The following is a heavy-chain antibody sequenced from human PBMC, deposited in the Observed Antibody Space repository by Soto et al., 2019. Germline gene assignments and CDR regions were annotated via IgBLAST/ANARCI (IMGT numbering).Heavy chain of an antibody. CDR3: ARDSSYVPDYYDSSGYTGDAFDI. V-gene: IGHV3-48*02. CDR1: GFTFSSYS. Sequence: GGSLRHSCAASGFTFSSYSMNWVRQAPGKGLEWVSYISSSSSTIYYADSVKGRFTISRDNAKNSLYLQMNSLRDEDTAVYYCARDSSYVPDYYDSSGYTGDAFDIWGQGTMVTVSS. J-gene: IGHJ3*02. CDR2: ISSSSSTI. D-gene: IGHD3-22*01.